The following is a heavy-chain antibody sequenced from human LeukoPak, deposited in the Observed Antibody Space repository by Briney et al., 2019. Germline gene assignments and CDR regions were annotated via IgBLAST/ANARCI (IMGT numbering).Heavy chain of an antibody. CDR2: ISYDGSNK. D-gene: IGHD1-1*01. Sequence: GGSLRLSCAASGFTFSSYAMHWVRQAPGKGLERVAVISYDGSNKYYADSVKRRFTISRDNSKNTLYLQMNSLRAEDTAVYYCARDRPDELERFDYWGQGTLVTVSS. CDR3: ARDRPDELERFDY. V-gene: IGHV3-30-3*01. CDR1: GFTFSSYA. J-gene: IGHJ4*02.